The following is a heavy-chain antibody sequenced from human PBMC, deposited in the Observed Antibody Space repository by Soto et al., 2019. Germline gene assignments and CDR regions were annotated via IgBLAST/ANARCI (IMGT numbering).Heavy chain of an antibody. V-gene: IGHV3-30-3*01. Sequence: QVQLVESGGGVVQPGRSLRLSCAASGFTFSNYAMHWVRQAPGKGLEWVAVISYDGSNKYYADSVKGRFTISRDNSKNTVYLQMNSLRAEDTAVYYCVPWFGAFDYWGQGTLVTVSS. CDR3: VPWFGAFDY. J-gene: IGHJ4*02. D-gene: IGHD3-10*01. CDR2: ISYDGSNK. CDR1: GFTFSNYA.